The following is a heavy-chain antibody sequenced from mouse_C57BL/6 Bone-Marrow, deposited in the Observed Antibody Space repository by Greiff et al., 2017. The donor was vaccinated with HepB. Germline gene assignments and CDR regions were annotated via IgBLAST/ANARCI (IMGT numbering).Heavy chain of an antibody. CDR1: GYTFTSYG. J-gene: IGHJ3*01. Sequence: VQLQQSGAELARPGASVKLSCKAPGYTFTSYGISWVKQRTGQGLEWIGEIYPRSGNTYYNEKVKGKATLTADKSSSTAYMELRILTSEDSAVYFCARGRHVTTVVATRFAYWGQGTLVTVSA. V-gene: IGHV1-81*01. CDR2: IYPRSGNT. CDR3: ARGRHVTTVVATRFAY. D-gene: IGHD1-1*01.